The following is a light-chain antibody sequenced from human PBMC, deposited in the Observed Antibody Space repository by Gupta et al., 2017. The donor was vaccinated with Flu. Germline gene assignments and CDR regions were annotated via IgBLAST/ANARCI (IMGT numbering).Light chain of an antibody. V-gene: IGLV1-44*01. CDR1: SSNIGRNN. Sequence: QSVLTQPPSASGTPGRRVTISCSGSSSNIGRNNANWYQQLPGTAPKLLMYSNDHRPSGVPDRFSGSKSGTSASLAISGLQSEDEADYYCAAWDDSLNGQVFGTGTKVTVL. CDR3: AAWDDSLNGQV. J-gene: IGLJ1*01. CDR2: SND.